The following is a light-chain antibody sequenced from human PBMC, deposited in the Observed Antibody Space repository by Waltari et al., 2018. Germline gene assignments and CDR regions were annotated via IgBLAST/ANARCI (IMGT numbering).Light chain of an antibody. CDR3: QQYYSTERLT. Sequence: DIQMTQSPSSLSASVGDRVTITCRTSQGVSNSLAWYQQKPGKAPRLLLFAASRLESVVPSRFSGFGSGTDFTLTISSLQPEDFATYYCQQYYSTERLTFGGGTKVEIK. J-gene: IGKJ4*01. CDR2: AAS. CDR1: QGVSNS. V-gene: IGKV1-NL1*01.